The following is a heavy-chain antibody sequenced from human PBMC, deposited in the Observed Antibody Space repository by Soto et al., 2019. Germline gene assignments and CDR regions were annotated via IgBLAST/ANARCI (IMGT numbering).Heavy chain of an antibody. CDR3: ARERAPGIAAAGTVWFDP. CDR2: VSAYNGNT. Sequence: QVQLVQSGAEVKKPGASVKVSCKASGYTFTSYGISWVRQAPGQGLEWMGWVSAYNGNTNYAQKLQGRVTMTTHTSTSTAYMELRSLRSDDTAVYYCARERAPGIAAAGTVWFDPWGQGTLVTVSS. J-gene: IGHJ5*02. V-gene: IGHV1-18*04. CDR1: GYTFTSYG. D-gene: IGHD6-13*01.